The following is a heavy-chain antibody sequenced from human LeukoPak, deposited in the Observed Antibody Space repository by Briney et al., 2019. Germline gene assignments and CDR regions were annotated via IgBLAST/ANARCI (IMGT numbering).Heavy chain of an antibody. CDR2: ISAYNGNT. J-gene: IGHJ6*02. Sequence: GASAKVSCKASGYTFTSYGISWVRQAPGQRLEWMGWISAYNGNTNYAQKLQGRVTMTTDTSTSTAYMELRSLRSDDTAVYYCARDLDVVGSSWYYGSFFGLSSYYYGMDVWGQGTTVTVSS. D-gene: IGHD6-13*01. V-gene: IGHV1-18*01. CDR1: GYTFTSYG. CDR3: ARDLDVVGSSWYYGSFFGLSSYYYGMDV.